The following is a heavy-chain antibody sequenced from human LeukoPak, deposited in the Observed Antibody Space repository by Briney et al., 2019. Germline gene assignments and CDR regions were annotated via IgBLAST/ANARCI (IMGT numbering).Heavy chain of an antibody. CDR2: IWYDGSNK. Sequence: GRSLRLSCAASGFTFSSYGMHWVRQAPGKGLEWVAVIWYDGSNKYYADSVKGRFTISRDNSKNTLYLQMNSLRAEDTAVYYCAREGIRDYDFWSGYYINYYYYYMDVWGKGTTVTVSS. CDR1: GFTFSSYG. V-gene: IGHV3-33*01. CDR3: AREGIRDYDFWSGYYINYYYYYMDV. J-gene: IGHJ6*03. D-gene: IGHD3-3*01.